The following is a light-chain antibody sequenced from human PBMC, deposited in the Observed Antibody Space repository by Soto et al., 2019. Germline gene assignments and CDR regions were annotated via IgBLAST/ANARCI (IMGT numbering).Light chain of an antibody. J-gene: IGLJ1*01. Sequence: QSVLTQPASVSGSPGQSITISCTGTSSDVGAYNYVSWYQQHPGKAPKLMIWDVYNRPSGVSHRFSGSKSGNTASLTIFGLQAEDEADYYCSSYTTRSSYVFGTGTKAPS. CDR1: SSDVGAYNY. V-gene: IGLV2-14*01. CDR2: DVY. CDR3: SSYTTRSSYV.